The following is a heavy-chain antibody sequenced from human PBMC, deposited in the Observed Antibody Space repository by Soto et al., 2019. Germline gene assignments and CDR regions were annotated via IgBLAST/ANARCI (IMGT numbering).Heavy chain of an antibody. Sequence: GASVKVSCKASGGTFSSYAISWVRQAPGQGLEWMGGIIPIFGTANYAQKFQGRVTITADESTSTAYMELSSLRSEDTAVYYCARAGVDTAMVSVYYYGMDVWGQGTTVTVSS. D-gene: IGHD5-18*01. J-gene: IGHJ6*02. CDR3: ARAGVDTAMVSVYYYGMDV. CDR2: IIPIFGTA. V-gene: IGHV1-69*13. CDR1: GGTFSSYA.